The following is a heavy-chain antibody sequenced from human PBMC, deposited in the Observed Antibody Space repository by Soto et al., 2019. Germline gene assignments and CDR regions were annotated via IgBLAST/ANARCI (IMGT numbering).Heavy chain of an antibody. CDR1: GFTFSSYS. Sequence: PGGSLRLSCAASGFTFSSYSMNWVRQAPGKGLEWVSYISSSSSTIYYADSVQGRFTISRDNAKNSLYLQLNSLRAEDTAVYYCAREQPTSCIDPCCQGTLVTVSS. CDR2: ISSSSSTI. D-gene: IGHD1-1*01. V-gene: IGHV3-48*01. CDR3: AREQPTSCIDP. J-gene: IGHJ5*02.